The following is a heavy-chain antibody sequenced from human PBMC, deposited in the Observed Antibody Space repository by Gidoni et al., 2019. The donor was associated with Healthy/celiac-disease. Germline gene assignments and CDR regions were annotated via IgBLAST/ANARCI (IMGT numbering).Heavy chain of an antibody. Sequence: QVQLQESGPGLVKPSQTLSLTCTVSGGSISSGGYYWSWLRQHPGKGLEWIGYLYYSGSTYYNPSLKSRVTISVDTSKNQFSLKLSSVTAADTAVYYCASKLPIAVGAGAFDIWGQGTMVTVSS. CDR2: LYYSGST. J-gene: IGHJ3*02. D-gene: IGHD6-19*01. V-gene: IGHV4-31*03. CDR3: ASKLPIAVGAGAFDI. CDR1: GGSISSGGYY.